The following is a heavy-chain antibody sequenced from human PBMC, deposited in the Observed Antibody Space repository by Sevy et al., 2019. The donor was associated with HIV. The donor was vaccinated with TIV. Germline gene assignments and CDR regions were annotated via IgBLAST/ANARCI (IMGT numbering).Heavy chain of an antibody. CDR1: GFTFSNAW. CDR3: TTDGVPSGGFRFDL. J-gene: IGHJ2*01. CDR2: IKSKTDGGTT. D-gene: IGHD3-10*01. Sequence: GGSLRLSCAASGFTFSNAWMSWVRQAPGKGLEWVGRIKSKTDGGTTDYAAPVKGRFTISRDDSKNTLYLQMNSLKTVDAAVYYCTTDGVPSGGFRFDLWGRGTLVTVSS. V-gene: IGHV3-15*01.